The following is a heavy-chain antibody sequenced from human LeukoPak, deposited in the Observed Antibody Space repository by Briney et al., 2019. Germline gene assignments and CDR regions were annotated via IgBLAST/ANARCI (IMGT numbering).Heavy chain of an antibody. V-gene: IGHV4-59*01. J-gene: IGHJ3*02. Sequence: SETLSLTCTVSGGSISSYYWSWIRQPPGKGLEWIGYIYYSGSTNYNPSLKSRVTISVDTSKNQFSLKLSSVTAADTAVYYCARLVTTFDRTDAFDIWGQGTMVTVSS. CDR2: IYYSGST. CDR3: ARLVTTFDRTDAFDI. D-gene: IGHD3-16*01. CDR1: GGSISSYY.